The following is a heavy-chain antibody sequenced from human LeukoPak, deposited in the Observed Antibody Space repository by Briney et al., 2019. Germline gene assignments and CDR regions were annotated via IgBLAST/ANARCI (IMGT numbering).Heavy chain of an antibody. J-gene: IGHJ4*02. V-gene: IGHV4-59*01. CDR1: GGSISSYY. CDR3: ASSNYDFWTH. Sequence: SETLSLTCTVPGGSISSYYWSWIRQPPGKGLEWIGYIYCSGSTNYNPSLKSRVTISVDTSKNQFSLKLSSVTVADTAVYYCASSNYDFWTHWGQGTLVTVSS. CDR2: IYCSGST. D-gene: IGHD3-3*01.